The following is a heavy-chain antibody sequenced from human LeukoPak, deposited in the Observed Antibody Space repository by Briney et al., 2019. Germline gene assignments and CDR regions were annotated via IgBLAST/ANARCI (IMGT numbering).Heavy chain of an antibody. Sequence: SVKVSCKASGGTFSSYAISWVRQAPGQGLEWMGGIIPIFGTANYAQKSQGRVTITADKSTSTAYMELSSLRSEDTAVYYCARASTPYAPAFYGMDVWGKGTTVTVSS. CDR3: ARASTPYAPAFYGMDV. D-gene: IGHD2-2*01. V-gene: IGHV1-69*06. CDR1: GGTFSSYA. J-gene: IGHJ6*04. CDR2: IIPIFGTA.